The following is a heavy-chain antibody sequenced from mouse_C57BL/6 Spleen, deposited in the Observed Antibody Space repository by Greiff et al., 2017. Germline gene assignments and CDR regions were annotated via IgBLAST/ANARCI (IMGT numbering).Heavy chain of an antibody. J-gene: IGHJ4*01. D-gene: IGHD1-1*01. Sequence: EVKLVESGPGLVKPSQSLSLTCSVTGYSITSGYYWNWIRQFPGNKLEWMGYISYDGSNNYNPSLKNRISITLDTSNNQSFLKLNSVTTEDTATYYCARALLYYFSMDYWGQGTSVTVSS. CDR2: ISYDGSN. CDR3: ARALLYYFSMDY. V-gene: IGHV3-6*01. CDR1: GYSITSGYY.